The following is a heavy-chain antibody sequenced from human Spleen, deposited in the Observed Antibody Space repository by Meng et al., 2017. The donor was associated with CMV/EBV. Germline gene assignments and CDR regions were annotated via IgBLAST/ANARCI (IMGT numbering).Heavy chain of an antibody. CDR1: GGSISNYY. J-gene: IGHJ4*02. Sequence: GSLRLSCTVSGGSISNYYWSWSRQPPGKGLEWIGYIYYRGSTNYNPSLRSRVTISVDTSKNQFSLKLSSVTAADTAVYYCARVDSNHFDYWGQGTLVTVSS. V-gene: IGHV4-59*01. CDR2: IYYRGST. CDR3: ARVDSNHFDY. D-gene: IGHD4-11*01.